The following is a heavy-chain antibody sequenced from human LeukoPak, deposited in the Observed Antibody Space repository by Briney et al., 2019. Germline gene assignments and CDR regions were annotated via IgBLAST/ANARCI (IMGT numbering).Heavy chain of an antibody. V-gene: IGHV4-30-4*01. Sequence: SQTLSLTCTVSGGSISSGDYYWSWIPPPPGKGLVWFGGINHSGITNYNPSLKSRVTISVDTSKNQFSLKLSSVTAADTAVYYCARGRRRYGKYSSGWYHNDAFDIWGQGTMVTVSS. J-gene: IGHJ3*02. D-gene: IGHD6-19*01. CDR2: INHSGIT. CDR1: GGSISSGDYY. CDR3: ARGRRRYGKYSSGWYHNDAFDI.